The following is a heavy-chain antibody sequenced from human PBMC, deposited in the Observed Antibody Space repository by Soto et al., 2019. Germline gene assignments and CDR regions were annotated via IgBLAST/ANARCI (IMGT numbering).Heavy chain of an antibody. J-gene: IGHJ3*01. CDR3: TTDITGTTSGLDAFDL. CDR2: IKSKTDGGTT. V-gene: IGHV3-15*01. D-gene: IGHD1-7*01. Sequence: EVQLVESGGGLVKPGGSLRLSCAASGFTFSNAWMSWVRQAPGKGLEWVGRIKSKTDGGTTDYAAPVKGRFTISRDDSKHTLNLQMNSLTTEETAVYYCTTDITGTTSGLDAFDLWGQGTMVTVSS. CDR1: GFTFSNAW.